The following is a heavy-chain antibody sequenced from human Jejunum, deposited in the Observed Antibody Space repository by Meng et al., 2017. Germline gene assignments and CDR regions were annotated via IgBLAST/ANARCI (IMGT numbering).Heavy chain of an antibody. CDR1: GYTLNGFY. Sequence: QVQMEQSGAEVRKPGASVKVSCRASGYTLNGFYMHWVRQASGQGLEWMGRINTNTGGTNYAQNFKGRVTLTRDTSTVYMEVNRLRSDDTAVYYCAGRSYNYDDYFDFWGRGTLVTVSS. V-gene: IGHV1-2*06. J-gene: IGHJ4*02. D-gene: IGHD5-24*01. CDR2: INTNTGGT. CDR3: AGRSYNYDDYFDF.